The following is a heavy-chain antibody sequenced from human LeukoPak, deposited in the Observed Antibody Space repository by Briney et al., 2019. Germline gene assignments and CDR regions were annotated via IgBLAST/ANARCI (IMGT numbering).Heavy chain of an antibody. J-gene: IGHJ4*02. Sequence: SETLSLTCTVSGGSISSSGYYWGCIRQPPGKGLEWIGSIYYSGSTYYNPSLKSRVTISVDTSKNQFSLKLSSVTAADTAVYYCAREGFLEWSHIDYRGQGTLVTVSS. CDR3: AREGFLEWSHIDY. CDR1: GGSISSSGYY. V-gene: IGHV4-39*01. D-gene: IGHD3-3*01. CDR2: IYYSGST.